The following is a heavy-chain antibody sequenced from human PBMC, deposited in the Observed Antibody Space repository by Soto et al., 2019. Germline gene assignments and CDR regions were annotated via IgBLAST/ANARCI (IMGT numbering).Heavy chain of an antibody. V-gene: IGHV1-18*01. CDR1: AYIFTDYY. D-gene: IGHD3-3*01. CDR2: ISAYNGNT. J-gene: IGHJ6*02. Sequence: EASVKVSCKASAYIFTDYYIHWVRQAPGQGLEWMGWISAYNGNTNYAQKLQGRVTMTTDTSTSTAYMELRSLRSDDTAVYYCARASGYYDFWSGYPGGSGMDVWGQGTTVTVSS. CDR3: ARASGYYDFWSGYPGGSGMDV.